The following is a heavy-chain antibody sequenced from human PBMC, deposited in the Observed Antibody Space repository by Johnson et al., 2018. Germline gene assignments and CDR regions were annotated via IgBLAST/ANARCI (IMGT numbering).Heavy chain of an antibody. CDR1: GFTFSGYG. CDR3: AKDLQYSYGLLGFYYGMDV. CDR2: ISYDGSNK. V-gene: IGHV3-30*18. J-gene: IGHJ6*02. Sequence: QVQLVEAGGGVVQPGRSLRLSCAASGFTFSGYGMHWVRQAPGKGLEWVAVISYDGSNKYYADSVKGRFTISRDNSKNTLYLQMNSLRAEDTAVYYCAKDLQYSYGLLGFYYGMDVWGQGTTVTVSS. D-gene: IGHD5-18*01.